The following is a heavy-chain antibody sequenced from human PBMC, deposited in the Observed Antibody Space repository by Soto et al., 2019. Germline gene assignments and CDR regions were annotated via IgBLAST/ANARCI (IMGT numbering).Heavy chain of an antibody. D-gene: IGHD4-17*01. J-gene: IGHJ6*02. CDR1: GGSMNTYY. V-gene: IGHV4-59*01. CDR2: VYYTGTT. Sequence: PSATLSLTCNVSGGSMNTYYWTWIRKPPGKGLEWIGYVYYTGTTNYKPSLKTRVTISVDTSKNQFSLKLTSVTAADTAMYYCARASMTTIPMDVWGRGTMVTVSS. CDR3: ARASMTTIPMDV.